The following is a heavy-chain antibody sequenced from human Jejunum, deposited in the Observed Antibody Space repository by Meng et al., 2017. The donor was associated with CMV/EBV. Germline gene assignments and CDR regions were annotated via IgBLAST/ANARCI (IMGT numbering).Heavy chain of an antibody. V-gene: IGHV4-30-4*01. CDR2: LYESGSN. CDR1: GDAISSGDSY. CDR3: AREGTNSYYFDY. J-gene: IGHJ4*02. D-gene: IGHD1-14*01. Sequence: VSGDAISSGDSYWSWIRQPPGKGLEWIGYLYESGSNSYNPSLESRVTISVDTSKNQFSLKVMSVTAADTAVYYCAREGTNSYYFDYWGQGTLVTVSS.